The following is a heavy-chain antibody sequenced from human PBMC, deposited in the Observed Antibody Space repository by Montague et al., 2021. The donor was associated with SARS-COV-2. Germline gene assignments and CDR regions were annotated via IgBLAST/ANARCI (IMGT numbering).Heavy chain of an antibody. V-gene: IGHV4-30-2*06. J-gene: IGHJ5*02. CDR3: ATGSSP. CDR2: IYQSGSA. Sequence: TLSLTCVVSGGSVSSGDYSWSWIRQSPGKGLEWIGYIYQSGSAYYNPSLKSRVTISIDTSNNQFSLNLRSVTAADTGLNYCATGSSPWR. CDR1: GGSVSSGDYS. D-gene: IGHD3-10*01.